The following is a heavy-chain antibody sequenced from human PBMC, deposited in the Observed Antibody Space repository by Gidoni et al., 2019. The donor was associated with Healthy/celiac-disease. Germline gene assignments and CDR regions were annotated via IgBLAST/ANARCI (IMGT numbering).Heavy chain of an antibody. D-gene: IGHD3-22*01. CDR3: ARARSSGYTDY. Sequence: QVQLVQSGAGVKRPASSGKVCCKASGGTFSSYAISWVRQAPGQGLEWMGGIIPIFGTANYAQKFQGRVTITADKSTSTAYMELSSLRSEDTAVYYCARARSSGYTDYWGQGTLVTVSS. J-gene: IGHJ4*02. V-gene: IGHV1-69*06. CDR2: IIPIFGTA. CDR1: GGTFSSYA.